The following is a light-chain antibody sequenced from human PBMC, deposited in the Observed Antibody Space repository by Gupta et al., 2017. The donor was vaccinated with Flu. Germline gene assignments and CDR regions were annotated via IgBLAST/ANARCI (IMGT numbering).Light chain of an antibody. CDR1: NSDVGGYNV. Sequence: QSALTQPASVSGSPGQSIATSCTGSNSDVGGYNVVSWYQQYPGKAPKLLIYEVTKRPSGVSYRFSGSKSGNTASLTIAGLQAEDEADYYCSSYTTSRTLVFGGGTKLTVL. V-gene: IGLV2-14*01. CDR2: EVT. J-gene: IGLJ3*02. CDR3: SSYTTSRTLV.